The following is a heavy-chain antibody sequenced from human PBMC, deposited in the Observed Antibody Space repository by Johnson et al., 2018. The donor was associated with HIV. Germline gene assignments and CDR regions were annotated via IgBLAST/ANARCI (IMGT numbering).Heavy chain of an antibody. CDR1: GFTFSSYG. CDR3: ARDFVAFGECTAFDV. V-gene: IGHV3-20*04. J-gene: IGHJ3*01. Sequence: VQLVESGGGLVQPGGSLRLSCVASGFTFSSYGMGWVRQVPGKGVEWVSGINWSGGSTGYADSVKGRFTISRDNAKKSLFLQMSSLRAEDTALYYCARDFVAFGECTAFDVWGQGTMVTVSS. CDR2: INWSGGST. D-gene: IGHD3-10*01.